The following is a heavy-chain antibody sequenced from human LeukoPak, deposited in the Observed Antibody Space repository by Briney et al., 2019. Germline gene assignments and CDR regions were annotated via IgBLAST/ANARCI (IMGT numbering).Heavy chain of an antibody. CDR3: ARGYYDSSTWVDP. J-gene: IGHJ5*02. CDR1: GYTFTGYY. CDR2: INPNSGGT. V-gene: IGHV1-2*02. D-gene: IGHD3-22*01. Sequence: GASVKVSCKASGYTFTGYYMHWVRQAPGQGREWMGWINPNSGGTNYAQKFQGRVTMTRDTSISTAYMELSRLRSDDTAVYYCARGYYDSSTWVDPWGQGTLVTVSS.